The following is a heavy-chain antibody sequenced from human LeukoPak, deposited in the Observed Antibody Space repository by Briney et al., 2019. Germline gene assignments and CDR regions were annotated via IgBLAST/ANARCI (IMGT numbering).Heavy chain of an antibody. CDR2: ISYDGSNK. D-gene: IGHD6-13*01. Sequence: GGSLRLSCAASGFTFSSYAMHWVRQAPGKGLEWVAVISYDGSNKFYAESVKGRFTTSRDNSKNTLYLQVNGLTCEDTAVYYCAKDGEDSSSWYGGNWGQGTLVSVSS. J-gene: IGHJ4*02. CDR3: AKDGEDSSSWYGGN. CDR1: GFTFSSYA. V-gene: IGHV3-30*04.